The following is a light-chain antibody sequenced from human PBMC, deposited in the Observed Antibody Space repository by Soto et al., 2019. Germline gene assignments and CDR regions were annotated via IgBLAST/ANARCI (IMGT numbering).Light chain of an antibody. CDR2: GAS. CDR3: QHYGTSLWT. J-gene: IGKJ1*01. Sequence: EIMLTQSPGTLSLSPGERATLSCRASQSVSSSFLAWYQQKPGQAPRLLIYGASIRATGIPDRFSGSGSGKDFALTISRLEPEDFAMYVCQHYGTSLWTFGQGNKVEIK. CDR1: QSVSSSF. V-gene: IGKV3-20*01.